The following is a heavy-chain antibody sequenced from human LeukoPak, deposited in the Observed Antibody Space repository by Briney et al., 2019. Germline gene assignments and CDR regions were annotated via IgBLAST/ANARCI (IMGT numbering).Heavy chain of an antibody. CDR3: ARSRHSFDSTGFPHY. J-gene: IGHJ4*02. CDR2: INWNGGST. D-gene: IGHD3-22*01. CDR1: GFTFDDYG. Sequence: GGSLRLSCAASGFTFDDYGMSWVRQAPGKGLEWVSGINWNGGSTGYADSVKGRFTISRDNAKNSLYLQMNSLRAEDTALYYCARSRHSFDSTGFPHYWGQGTLVTVSS. V-gene: IGHV3-20*04.